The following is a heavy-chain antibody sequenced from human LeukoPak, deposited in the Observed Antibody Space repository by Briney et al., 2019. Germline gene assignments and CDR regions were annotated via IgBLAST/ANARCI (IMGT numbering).Heavy chain of an antibody. CDR2: ITPILGTA. Sequence: GASVKVSCKASGGTFSTYAISWVRQAPGQGLEWMGGITPILGTANYAQKFQGRVTINADQSTSTAYMELSSLRSEDTAVYYCARDGPQIAVAGTGGVDYWGQGTLVTVSS. J-gene: IGHJ4*02. CDR1: GGTFSTYA. CDR3: ARDGPQIAVAGTGGVDY. D-gene: IGHD6-19*01. V-gene: IGHV1-69*10.